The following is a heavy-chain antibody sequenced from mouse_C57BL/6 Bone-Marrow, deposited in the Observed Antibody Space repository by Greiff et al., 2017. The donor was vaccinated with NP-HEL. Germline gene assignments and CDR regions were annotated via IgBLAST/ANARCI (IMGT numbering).Heavy chain of an antibody. CDR1: GYTFTGYW. J-gene: IGHJ3*01. D-gene: IGHD1-1*01. CDR3: ARHGAYYGSSPWFAY. CDR2: ILPGSGST. Sequence: VQLQQSGAELMKPGASVKLSCKATGYTFTGYWIEWVKQRPGHGLEWIGEILPGSGSTNYNEKFQDKATLTADKSSSTVYMELSRLTSEDSAVYFCARHGAYYGSSPWFAYWGQGTLVTVSA. V-gene: IGHV1-9*01.